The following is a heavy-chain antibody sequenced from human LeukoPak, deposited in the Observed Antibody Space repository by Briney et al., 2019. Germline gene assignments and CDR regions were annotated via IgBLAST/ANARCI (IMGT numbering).Heavy chain of an antibody. Sequence: SETLSLTCTVSGGSISSYYWSWIRQPPGKGLEWIGYIYYSGSTNYNPSLKSRVTISVDTSKNQFSLKLSSVTAADTAVYYCARALGKYTVRPNCFDPWGQGTLVTVSS. CDR1: GGSISSYY. D-gene: IGHD3-10*01. CDR2: IYYSGST. CDR3: ARALGKYTVRPNCFDP. J-gene: IGHJ5*02. V-gene: IGHV4-59*01.